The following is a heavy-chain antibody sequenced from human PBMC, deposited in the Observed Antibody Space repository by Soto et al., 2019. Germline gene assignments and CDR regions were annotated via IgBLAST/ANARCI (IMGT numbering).Heavy chain of an antibody. CDR1: GDSVSSNSAA. J-gene: IGHJ3*02. CDR2: TFYRSKWYN. D-gene: IGHD5-12*01. Sequence: KQSQTLSLTCAISGDSVSSNSAAWNWIRQSPSRGLEWLGRTFYRSKWYNDYALSVKSRITINPDTSKNQFSLQLKSVTPEDTAVYYCARSDIVGTTLAFDIWGQGTMVTVSS. V-gene: IGHV6-1*01. CDR3: ARSDIVGTTLAFDI.